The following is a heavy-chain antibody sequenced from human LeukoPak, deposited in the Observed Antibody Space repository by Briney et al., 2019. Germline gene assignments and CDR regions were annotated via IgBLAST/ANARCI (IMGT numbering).Heavy chain of an antibody. CDR2: IFTSGST. CDR3: ARSAIRTHPTAYLNAFDV. J-gene: IGHJ3*01. CDR1: GDSVSSNNFY. V-gene: IGHV4-61*02. D-gene: IGHD3-16*01. Sequence: SETLSLTCTVSGDSVSSNNFYWTWIRQPARKGLEWIGRIFTSGSTSYNPSLKSRVTISLDTSKNQFSLKLSSVTAADTALYYCARSAIRTHPTAYLNAFDVWGQGTMVTVSS.